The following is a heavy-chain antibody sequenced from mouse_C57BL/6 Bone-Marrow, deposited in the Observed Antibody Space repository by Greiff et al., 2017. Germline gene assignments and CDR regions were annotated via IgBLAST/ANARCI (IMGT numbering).Heavy chain of an antibody. D-gene: IGHD2-13*01. J-gene: IGHJ1*03. CDR2: IDPSDSYT. V-gene: IGHV1-50*01. CDR1: GYTFTSYW. CDR3: AREDYWHWYFDV. Sequence: QVQLQQPGAELVKPGASVKLSCKASGYTFTSYWMQWVKQRPGQGLEWIGEIDPSDSYTNYNQKFKGKATLTVDTSSSTAYMQLISLTSEDSAVYYCAREDYWHWYFDVWGTGTTVTVSS.